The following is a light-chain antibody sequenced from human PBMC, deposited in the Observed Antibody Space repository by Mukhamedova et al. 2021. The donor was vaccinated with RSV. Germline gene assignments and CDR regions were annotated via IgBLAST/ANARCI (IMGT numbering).Light chain of an antibody. Sequence: TCGGNNIGSNNVNWYQQKPGQAPVLVVYDDNDRPSGIPERFSGSNSGDRATLTIRRVEAGDEADYYCQVWANSSDLWVFGGGTKL. CDR2: DDN. J-gene: IGLJ3*02. CDR1: NIGSNN. V-gene: IGLV3-21*02. CDR3: QVWANSSDLWV.